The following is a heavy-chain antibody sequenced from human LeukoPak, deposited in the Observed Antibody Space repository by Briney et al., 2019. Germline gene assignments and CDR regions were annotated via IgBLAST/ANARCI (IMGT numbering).Heavy chain of an antibody. J-gene: IGHJ5*02. V-gene: IGHV3-74*01. Sequence: PGGSLRLSCAASGSTFSSYWMHWVRQAPGKGLVWVSRINSDGSSTSYADSVKGRFTISRDNAKNTLYLQMNSLRAEDTAVYYRARVGTTGTGGFDPWGQGTLVTVSS. CDR3: ARVGTTGTGGFDP. CDR1: GSTFSSYW. CDR2: INSDGSST. D-gene: IGHD1-1*01.